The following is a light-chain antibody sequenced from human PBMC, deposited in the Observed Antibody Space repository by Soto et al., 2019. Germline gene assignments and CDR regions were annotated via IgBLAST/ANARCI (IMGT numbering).Light chain of an antibody. CDR3: QHYCRSPS. J-gene: IGKJ1*01. CDR1: QIIGSAY. V-gene: IGKV3-20*01. CDR2: GAS. Sequence: ETTLTQSPDTLSLSPGEGATLSCRASQIIGSAYLAWYQQKPGPAPRLLIVGASTRATGTPHRFSGSGSGTDFDITISALESEDVGEYYCQHYCRSPSCGRGTKVEIK.